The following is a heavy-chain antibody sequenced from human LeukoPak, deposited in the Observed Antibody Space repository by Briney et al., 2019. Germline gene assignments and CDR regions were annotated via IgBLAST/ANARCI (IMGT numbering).Heavy chain of an antibody. Sequence: GSLRLSCAASGFTFSNAWMSWVRQPPGKGLEWIGEINRSGSTNYNPSLKSRVTISVDTSKNQFSLKLSSVTAADTAVYYCARGIVGPTYFDYWGQGTLVTVSS. CDR2: INRSGST. CDR3: ARGIVGPTYFDY. V-gene: IGHV4-34*01. J-gene: IGHJ4*02. CDR1: GFTFSNAW. D-gene: IGHD1-26*01.